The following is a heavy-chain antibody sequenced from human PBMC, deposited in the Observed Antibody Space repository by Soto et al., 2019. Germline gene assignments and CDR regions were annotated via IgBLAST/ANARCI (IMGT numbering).Heavy chain of an antibody. J-gene: IGHJ4*02. CDR2: IYYSGST. V-gene: IGHV4-31*03. CDR1: GGSIIMGGYY. Sequence: ASEPLSLTCPVSGGSIIMGGYYWSWIRQHPGKCLEWIGYIYYSGSTYYNPSLKSRVTISVDTSKNQFSLKLSSVTAADTAVYYCARELYGGNSNFDYWGQVNRVTVAS. CDR3: ARELYGGNSNFDY. D-gene: IGHD4-17*01.